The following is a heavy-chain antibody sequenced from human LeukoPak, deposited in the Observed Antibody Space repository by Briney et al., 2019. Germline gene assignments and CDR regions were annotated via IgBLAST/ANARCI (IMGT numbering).Heavy chain of an antibody. CDR3: ARGGYDYNALFDH. D-gene: IGHD5-12*01. Sequence: GGSRRLSCAASGLTFSSYRRNWIRQAPGKGLEWVSYISSGSSTIYYADSVKGRFTISRDNAKNSLYLQMNSLRAEDTAVYYCARGGYDYNALFDHWGQGTLVTVSS. V-gene: IGHV3-48*01. CDR2: ISSGSSTI. CDR1: GLTFSSYR. J-gene: IGHJ4*02.